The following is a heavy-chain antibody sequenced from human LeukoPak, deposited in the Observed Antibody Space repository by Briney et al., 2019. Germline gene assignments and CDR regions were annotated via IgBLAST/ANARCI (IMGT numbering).Heavy chain of an antibody. CDR1: GGSISSSNW. J-gene: IGHJ4*02. D-gene: IGHD3-16*02. Sequence: SGTLSLTCAVSGGSISSSNWWSWVRQPPGKGLEWIGEIYHSGSTNYNPSLKSRVTISVDKSKNQFSLKLSSVTAADTAVYYCARAPARGGCGGVIAPFFAYGGREPLAPVSS. CDR2: IYHSGST. CDR3: ARAPARGGCGGVIAPFFAY. V-gene: IGHV4-4*02.